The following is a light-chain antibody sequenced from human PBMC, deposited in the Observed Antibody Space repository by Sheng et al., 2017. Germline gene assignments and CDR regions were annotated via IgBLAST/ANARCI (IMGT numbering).Light chain of an antibody. CDR1: RDIADY. J-gene: IGKJ4*01. Sequence: DIQMTQSPSSLSASVGDRVTITCRASRDIADYLAWYQQKPGKPPKLMIYGASTLQSGVPSRISGSGSGTDFTLTISNLQPEDVATYYCQKYDSDPLTFGGGTKVEIK. V-gene: IGKV1-27*01. CDR2: GAS. CDR3: QKYDSDPLT.